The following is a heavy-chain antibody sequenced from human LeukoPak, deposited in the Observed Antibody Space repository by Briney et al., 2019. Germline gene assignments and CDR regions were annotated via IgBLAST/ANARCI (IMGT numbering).Heavy chain of an antibody. CDR1: GFTFSSYW. Sequence: GGSLRLSCAASGFTFSSYWMSWVRQAPGKGLEWVANIRQDGSEKYYVDSVKGRFTISRDNAKNSLYLQMNSLRAEDTAVYYCARVLETGEEYYFDYWGQGTLVTVSS. CDR3: ARVLETGEEYYFDY. CDR2: IRQDGSEK. D-gene: IGHD7-27*01. J-gene: IGHJ4*02. V-gene: IGHV3-7*01.